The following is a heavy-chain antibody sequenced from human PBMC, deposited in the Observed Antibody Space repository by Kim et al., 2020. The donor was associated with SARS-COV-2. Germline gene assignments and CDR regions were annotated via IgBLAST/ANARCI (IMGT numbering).Heavy chain of an antibody. Sequence: GGSLRLSCAASGFTFSSYDMHWVRQATGKGLEWVSAIGTAGDTYYPGSVKGRFTISRENAKNSLYLQMNSLRAGDTAVYYCARAPPPYSSGWDASLNYYYGMDVWGQGTTVTVSS. CDR1: GFTFSSYD. CDR3: ARAPPPYSSGWDASLNYYYGMDV. CDR2: IGTAGDT. J-gene: IGHJ6*02. V-gene: IGHV3-13*04. D-gene: IGHD6-19*01.